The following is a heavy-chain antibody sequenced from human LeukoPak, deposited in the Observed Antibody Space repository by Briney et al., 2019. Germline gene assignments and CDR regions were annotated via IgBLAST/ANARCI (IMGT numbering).Heavy chain of an antibody. CDR2: ISANSLAV. V-gene: IGHV3-48*04. J-gene: IGHJ4*02. CDR1: GFTFSSYT. CDR3: VRESNSGLFLDY. Sequence: AGGSLRLSCSTSGFTFSSYTANWVRQSPGKGLEWVARISANSLAVYYADSVKGRFTISRDNARDSLFLQMDSLRVEDTAVYYCVRESNSGLFLDYWGQGTLVTVSS. D-gene: IGHD2-21*01.